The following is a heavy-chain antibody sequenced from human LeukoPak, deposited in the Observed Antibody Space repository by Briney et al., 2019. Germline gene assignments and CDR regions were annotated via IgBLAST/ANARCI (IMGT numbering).Heavy chain of an antibody. CDR1: GGTFNTYA. V-gene: IGHV1-69*06. J-gene: IGHJ4*02. CDR2: IIPIFGTA. CDR3: AREKSSGWFGELSGYFDY. Sequence: SVKVSCKASGGTFNTYAISWVRQAPGQGLEWMGGIIPIFGTANYAQKFQGRVTITADKSTSTAYMELSTLRSEDMAVYYCAREKSSGWFGELSGYFDYWGQGTLVTVSS. D-gene: IGHD3-10*01.